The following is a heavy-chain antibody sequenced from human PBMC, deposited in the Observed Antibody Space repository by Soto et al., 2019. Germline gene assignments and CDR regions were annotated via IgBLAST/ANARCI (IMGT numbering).Heavy chain of an antibody. Sequence: EVQLLDSGGGLVQPGGSLRLSCTASGFTFSDYAMSWVRQPPGKGLEWVSVISAGGSTYYADSVKGRFTVSRANAKNTLYLPMNSLRAEDTAEYYCAYVPIWCSSTSCYTEGFDYWGQGTLVTVSS. CDR2: ISAGGST. D-gene: IGHD2-2*02. J-gene: IGHJ4*02. CDR3: AYVPIWCSSTSCYTEGFDY. CDR1: GFTFSDYA. V-gene: IGHV3-23*01.